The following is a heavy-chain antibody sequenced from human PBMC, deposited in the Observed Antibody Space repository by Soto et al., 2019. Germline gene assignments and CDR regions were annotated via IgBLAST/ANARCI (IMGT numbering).Heavy chain of an antibody. V-gene: IGHV3-9*01. Sequence: GGSLRLSCAASGFTFDDYSMHWVRQAPGKGLEWVSGISWNSGSIGYADSVKGRFTISRDNAKNSLYLQMNSLRAEDTALYYCAKDINPRVRRAFDYWGQGTLVTVSS. J-gene: IGHJ4*02. D-gene: IGHD1-1*01. CDR1: GFTFDDYS. CDR2: ISWNSGSI. CDR3: AKDINPRVRRAFDY.